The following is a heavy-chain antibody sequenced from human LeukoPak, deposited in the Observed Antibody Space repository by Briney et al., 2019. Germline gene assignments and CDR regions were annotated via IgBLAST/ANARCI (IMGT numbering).Heavy chain of an antibody. Sequence: GGSLRLSCEASGFTFSDSAMSWVRQASGRGLEWVSLISASGGNSYYADSVKGRFTVSRDSSKNTLHLQMNSLRAEDTAVYYCAPTVVGTGYFQHWGQGTLVTVSS. CDR1: GFTFSDSA. V-gene: IGHV3-23*01. CDR3: APTVVGTGYFQH. J-gene: IGHJ1*01. CDR2: ISASGGNS. D-gene: IGHD6-19*01.